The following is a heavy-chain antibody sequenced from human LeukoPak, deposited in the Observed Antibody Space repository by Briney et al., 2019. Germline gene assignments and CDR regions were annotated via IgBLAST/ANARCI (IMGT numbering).Heavy chain of an antibody. CDR1: GFNFDDYA. CDR2: INWKTGNG. V-gene: IGHV3-9*01. Sequence: RPGGSLRLSCAVSGFNFDDYAMHWVRQAPGRGLEWVSGINWKTGNGIYADSVKGRFTISRDNAKNSLYLQMSSLRAEDTALYYCTRRAARWQFDLWGRGTQLTVSS. D-gene: IGHD5-24*01. J-gene: IGHJ2*01. CDR3: TRRAARWQFDL.